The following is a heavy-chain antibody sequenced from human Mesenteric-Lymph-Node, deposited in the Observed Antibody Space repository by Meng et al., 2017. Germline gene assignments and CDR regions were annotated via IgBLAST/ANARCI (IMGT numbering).Heavy chain of an antibody. J-gene: IGHJ5*02. CDR2: INHSGST. CDR3: ARDGYYYGSGSYDNWFDP. V-gene: IGHV4-34*01. Sequence: SETLSLTCAVYGGSFSGYYWSWIRQPPGKGLEWIGEINHSGSTNYNPSLKSRVTISVDTSKNQFSLKLSSVTAADTAVYYCARDGYYYGSGSYDNWFDPWGRGTLVTVSS. D-gene: IGHD3-10*01. CDR1: GGSFSGYY.